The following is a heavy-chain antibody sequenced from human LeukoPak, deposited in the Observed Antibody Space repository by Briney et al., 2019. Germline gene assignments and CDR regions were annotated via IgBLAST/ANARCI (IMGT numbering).Heavy chain of an antibody. D-gene: IGHD4-17*01. V-gene: IGHV3-30-3*01. CDR2: ISYDGSNK. J-gene: IGHJ4*02. CDR1: GFTFSSYA. CDR3: AKDGDPLPRETTVTNGYFDY. Sequence: GGSLRLSCAASGFTFSSYAMHWVRQAPGKGLEWVAVISYDGSNKYYADSVKGRFTISRDNSKNTLYLQMNSLRAEDTAVYYCAKDGDPLPRETTVTNGYFDYWGQGTLVTVSS.